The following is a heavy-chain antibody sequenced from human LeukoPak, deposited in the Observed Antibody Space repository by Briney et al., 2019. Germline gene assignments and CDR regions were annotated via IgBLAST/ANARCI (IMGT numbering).Heavy chain of an antibody. Sequence: GGSLRLSCAASRFTFSSYSMNWVRQAPGKGLAWISYISSRGRTIFYADSVKGRFIISRDNAKNSLYLQMNSLRAEDTAVYYCARDSGGHNYALDGFDIWGQGTMVTVSS. CDR3: ARDSGGHNYALDGFDI. D-gene: IGHD5-24*01. CDR1: RFTFSSYS. V-gene: IGHV3-48*04. CDR2: ISSRGRTI. J-gene: IGHJ3*02.